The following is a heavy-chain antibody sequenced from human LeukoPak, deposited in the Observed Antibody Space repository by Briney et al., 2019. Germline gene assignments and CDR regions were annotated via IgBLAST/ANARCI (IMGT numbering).Heavy chain of an antibody. V-gene: IGHV3-48*01. Sequence: PGGSLRLSCAASGFTFSSYSMNWVRQAPGKGLEWVSYISSSSSIIYYADSVKGRFTISRDNAKNSLYLQMNSLRAEDTAVYYCARDTTDNDAFDIWGQGTMVTVSS. D-gene: IGHD1-1*01. CDR1: GFTFSSYS. CDR3: ARDTTDNDAFDI. CDR2: ISSSSSII. J-gene: IGHJ3*02.